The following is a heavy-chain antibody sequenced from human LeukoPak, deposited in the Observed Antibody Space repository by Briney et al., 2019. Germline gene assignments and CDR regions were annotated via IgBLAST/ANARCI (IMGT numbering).Heavy chain of an antibody. D-gene: IGHD4-11*01. CDR3: AKDRGTTVTDYYYYYMDV. Sequence: PGGSLRLSCAASGFTFSSYGMHWVRQAPGKGLEWVAFIRYDGSNKYYADSVKGRFTISRDNSKNMLYLQMNSLRAEDTAVYYCAKDRGTTVTDYYYYYMDVWGKGTTVTVSS. CDR1: GFTFSSYG. J-gene: IGHJ6*03. V-gene: IGHV3-30*02. CDR2: IRYDGSNK.